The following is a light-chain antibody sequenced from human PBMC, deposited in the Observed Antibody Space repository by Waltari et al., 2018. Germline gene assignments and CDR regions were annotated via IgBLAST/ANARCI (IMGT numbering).Light chain of an antibody. CDR1: SNDIGSYNR. CDR2: ELN. V-gene: IGLV2-23*02. Sequence: QSALTLPASVSGSPGQSISISCTGTSNDIGSYNRVYWYQHHPAKAPKLRIYELNKRPSGVSGRFSGSKSGNTASLTISGLQAEDEGDYYCCSYRGGHSWVFGGGAKLTVL. CDR3: CSYRGGHSWV. J-gene: IGLJ3*02.